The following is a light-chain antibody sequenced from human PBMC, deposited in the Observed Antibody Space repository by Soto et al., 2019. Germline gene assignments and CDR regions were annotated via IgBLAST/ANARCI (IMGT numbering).Light chain of an antibody. CDR2: DAS. Sequence: EIVLTQSPATLSLSPGERATLSCRASQSVRSNLAWYQQKPGQAPRLLIYDASNRATGIPARFSGSGSGTDFTLAISSLEPEDFAVYYCQQYGSSSWTFGQGTRWIS. J-gene: IGKJ1*01. CDR3: QQYGSSSWT. V-gene: IGKV3D-11*03. CDR1: QSVRSN.